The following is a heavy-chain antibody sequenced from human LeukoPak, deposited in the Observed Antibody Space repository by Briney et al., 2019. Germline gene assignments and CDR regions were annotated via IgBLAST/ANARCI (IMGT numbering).Heavy chain of an antibody. D-gene: IGHD3-22*01. Sequence: SETLSLTCTVSGGSISSYYWGWLRQPPGKGLEWIGNIYYNGSTYYNPSLESRVTISVDTSKNQFSLKLSSVTAADTAVYYCATPDSSGYYYPYWGQGTLVTVSS. J-gene: IGHJ4*02. CDR1: GGSISSYY. V-gene: IGHV4-39*01. CDR3: ATPDSSGYYYPY. CDR2: IYYNGST.